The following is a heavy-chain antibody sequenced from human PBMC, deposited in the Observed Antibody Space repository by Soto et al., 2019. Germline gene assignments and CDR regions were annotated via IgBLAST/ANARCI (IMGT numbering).Heavy chain of an antibody. CDR1: GGSISSYY. D-gene: IGHD6-6*01. CDR2: IYYSGST. Sequence: QVQLQESGPGLVKPSETLSLTCTVSGGSISSYYWSWIRQPPGKGLEWIGYIYYSGSTNYNPSLKSRVTISVDTSKNQFSLKLSSVTAADTAVYYCARAKAVAARFRGMDVWGQGTTVTVSS. J-gene: IGHJ6*02. CDR3: ARAKAVAARFRGMDV. V-gene: IGHV4-59*01.